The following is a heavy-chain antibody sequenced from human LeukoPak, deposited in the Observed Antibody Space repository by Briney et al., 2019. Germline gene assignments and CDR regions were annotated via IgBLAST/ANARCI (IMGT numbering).Heavy chain of an antibody. CDR3: ARGRLLSTHYYFDY. CDR1: GGSFSGYY. Sequence: SETLSLTFAVYGGSFSGYYWSWIRQPPGKGLEWIGEINHSGSTNYNPSLKSRVTISVDTSKNQFSLKLSSVTAADTAVYYCARGRLLSTHYYFDYWGQGTLVTVSS. D-gene: IGHD3-3*01. CDR2: INHSGST. J-gene: IGHJ4*02. V-gene: IGHV4-34*01.